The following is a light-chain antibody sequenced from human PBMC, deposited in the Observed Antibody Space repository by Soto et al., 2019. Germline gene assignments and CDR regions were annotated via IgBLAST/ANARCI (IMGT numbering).Light chain of an antibody. CDR3: QSYDNNLSGSV. CDR2: GNS. CDR1: YFNIGAGYD. Sequence: QSVLTQPPSVSGAPGQMVTISCTGSYFNIGAGYDVHWYQQLPGTAPKLLIYGNSNRPSGVPDRFSGSKSGTSASLAITGLQAEDEADYYCQSYDNNLSGSVFGGGTKLTVL. V-gene: IGLV1-40*01. J-gene: IGLJ2*01.